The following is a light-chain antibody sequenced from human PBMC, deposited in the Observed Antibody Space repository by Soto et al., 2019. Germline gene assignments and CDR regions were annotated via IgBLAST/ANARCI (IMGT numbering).Light chain of an antibody. CDR1: SSNIGNNY. Sequence: QSVLTQPPSVSAAPGQKVTISCSGGSSNIGNNYVSWYQQLPGTAPKLLIYSNNQRPSGVPDRFSGSKSGTSASLAISGLQSEDEADYYCAAWDDSLNGFWVFGGGTKLTVL. CDR2: SNN. J-gene: IGLJ3*02. V-gene: IGLV1-44*01. CDR3: AAWDDSLNGFWV.